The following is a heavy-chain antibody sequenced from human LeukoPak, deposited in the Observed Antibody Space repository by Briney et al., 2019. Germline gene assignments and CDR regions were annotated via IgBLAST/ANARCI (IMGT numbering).Heavy chain of an antibody. CDR1: GGSFSGYY. V-gene: IGHV4-34*01. D-gene: IGHD3-10*01. J-gene: IGHJ4*02. CDR2: INHSGST. CDR3: ARAVGGDGSGSL. Sequence: SETLSLTCAVYGGSFSGYYWSWIRQPPGEGLEWIGEINHSGSTNYNPSLKSRVTISVDTSKNQFSLKLSSVTAADTAVYYCARAVGGDGSGSLWGPGTLVTVSS.